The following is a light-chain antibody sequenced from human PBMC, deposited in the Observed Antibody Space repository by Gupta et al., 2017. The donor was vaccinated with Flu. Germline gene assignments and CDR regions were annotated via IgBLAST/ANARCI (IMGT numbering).Light chain of an antibody. CDR3: AAWDDSLNGHYV. CDR1: SSNIGSNT. CDR2: GNN. Sequence: QSVLAPPPSASGTPGQRVTISWSGSSSNIGSNTVNWYQQVPGTAPKLLIYGNNQRPSGVPDRFSGSKSGTSASLAISGLQSEDEADYYCAAWDDSLNGHYVFGTGTKVTVL. J-gene: IGLJ1*01. V-gene: IGLV1-44*01.